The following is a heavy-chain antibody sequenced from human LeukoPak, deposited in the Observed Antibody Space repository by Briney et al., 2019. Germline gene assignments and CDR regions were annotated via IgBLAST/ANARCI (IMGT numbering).Heavy chain of an antibody. CDR3: ARGGAGDRFYYYMDV. J-gene: IGHJ6*03. V-gene: IGHV1-69*05. Sequence: ASVKVSCKASGGTFSSYAISWVRQPPGQGLEWMGGIIPIFGTANYAQKFQGRVTITTDESTSTAYMELSSLRSEDTAVYYCARGGAGDRFYYYMDVWGKGTTVTVSS. CDR2: IIPIFGTA. D-gene: IGHD4/OR15-4a*01. CDR1: GGTFSSYA.